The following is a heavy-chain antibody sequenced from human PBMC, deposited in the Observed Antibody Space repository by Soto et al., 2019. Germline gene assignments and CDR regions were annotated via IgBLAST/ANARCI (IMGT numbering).Heavy chain of an antibody. D-gene: IGHD4-4*01. Sequence: LGESLKISCQTSGYTFTNYWIGWVRQMPGGGLEWLGLIFPRDFDVRYSPSFEGQVTISADRSTATAFLQWRSPEASDSALYFCARLVSLLQPIDSWGQGTPVTVSS. CDR2: IFPRDFDV. CDR1: GYTFTNYW. CDR3: ARLVSLLQPIDS. J-gene: IGHJ5*01. V-gene: IGHV5-51*01.